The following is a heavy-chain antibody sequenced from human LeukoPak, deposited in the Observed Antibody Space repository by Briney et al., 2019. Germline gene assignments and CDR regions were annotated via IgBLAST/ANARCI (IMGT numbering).Heavy chain of an antibody. CDR3: AREAGPNSSAYIYGSGAFDI. Sequence: GGSLRLSCAASGFTFSSYAMSWVRQAPGKGLEWVSAISGSGGSTYYADSVKGRFTISRDNSKNTVYLQMNSLRAEDTAVYYCAREAGPNSSAYIYGSGAFDIWGQGTMVTVSS. J-gene: IGHJ3*02. V-gene: IGHV3-23*01. CDR1: GFTFSSYA. D-gene: IGHD3-22*01. CDR2: ISGSGGST.